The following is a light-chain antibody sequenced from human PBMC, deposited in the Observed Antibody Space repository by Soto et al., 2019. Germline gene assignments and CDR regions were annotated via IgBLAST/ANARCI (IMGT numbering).Light chain of an antibody. CDR2: DVS. CDR1: RSDVGGYNF. CDR3: SSYRSSSTGV. J-gene: IGLJ1*01. V-gene: IGLV2-14*01. Sequence: QSALTQPASVSRSPGQSITISCTGTRSDVGGYNFVSWYQQHPGKAPKLMIYDVSNRPSGVSNRFSGSKSGNTASLTISGLQAEDEADYYCSSYRSSSTGVFGTGTKVTVL.